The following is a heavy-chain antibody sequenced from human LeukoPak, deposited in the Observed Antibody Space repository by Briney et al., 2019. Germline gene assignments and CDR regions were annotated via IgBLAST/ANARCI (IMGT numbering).Heavy chain of an antibody. D-gene: IGHD4-17*01. CDR2: IIPIFGTT. J-gene: IGHJ4*02. CDR3: ARDASSYGGKSWGEGY. CDR1: GCTFSSYA. V-gene: IGHV1-69*13. Sequence: ASVKVSCKASGCTFSSYAITWVRQAPGQGLEWVGGIIPIFGTTKYAQKFQGRATITADASATTAYMELVSLTSGDTAVYYCARDASSYGGKSWGEGYWGQGTRVTVSS.